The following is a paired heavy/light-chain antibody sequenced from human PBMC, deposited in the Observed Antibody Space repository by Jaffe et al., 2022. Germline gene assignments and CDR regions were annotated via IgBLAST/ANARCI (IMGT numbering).Heavy chain of an antibody. V-gene: IGHV1-2*02. D-gene: IGHD3-9*01. J-gene: IGHJ4*02. CDR1: GYTFTAYF. CDR3: TSHDILTGYSQGGY. CDR2: INPNTGGT. Sequence: VQLVQSGAEVKKPGASVKVSCEASGYTFTAYFVHWVRQAPGQGLEWMGWINPNTGGTNYAQKFQGRVTMTRDTSISTAYMELSRLTSDDTALYYCTSHDILTGYSQGGYWGQGTLVTVSS.
Light chain of an antibody. J-gene: IGKJ1*01. CDR3: QQYGSTWT. CDR2: GVS. Sequence: EIVLTQSPGTLSLSPGERVTLSCRASQGVPNNWLAWYQQKPGQAPRLLMYGVSTRATGIPDRFSGSGSGTDFSLTISRLEPEDFAVYSCQQYGSTWTFGQGTKVEIK. CDR1: QGVPNNW. V-gene: IGKV3-20*01.